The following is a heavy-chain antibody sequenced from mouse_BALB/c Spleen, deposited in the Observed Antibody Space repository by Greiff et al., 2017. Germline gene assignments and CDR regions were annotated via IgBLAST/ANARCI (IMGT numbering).Heavy chain of an antibody. CDR1: GFNIKDTY. V-gene: IGHV14-3*02. CDR2: IDPANGNT. D-gene: IGHD1-1*01. Sequence: VQLQQSGAELVKPGASVKLSCTASGFNIKDTYMHWVKQRPEQGLEWIGRIDPANGNTKYDPKFQGKATITADTSSNTAYLQLSSLTSEDTAVYYCAREQDYYGSSYRYYAMDYWGQGTSVTVSS. J-gene: IGHJ4*01. CDR3: AREQDYYGSSYRYYAMDY.